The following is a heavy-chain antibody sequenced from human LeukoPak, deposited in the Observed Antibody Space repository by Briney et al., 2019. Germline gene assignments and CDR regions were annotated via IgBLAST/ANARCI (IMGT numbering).Heavy chain of an antibody. J-gene: IGHJ4*02. CDR1: GFTFSSYA. D-gene: IGHD2-2*02. CDR2: ISGSGGST. CDR3: AKAKCSSTSCYTQNDY. V-gene: IGHV3-23*01. Sequence: GGSLRLSCAASGFTFSSYAMSWVRQAPGRGLEWVSAISGSGGSTYYADSVKGRFTISRDNSKNTLYLQMNSLRAEDTAVYYCAKAKCSSTSCYTQNDYWGQGTLVTVSS.